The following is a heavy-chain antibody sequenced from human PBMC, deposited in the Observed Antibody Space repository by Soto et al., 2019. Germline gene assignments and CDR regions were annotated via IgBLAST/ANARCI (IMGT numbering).Heavy chain of an antibody. V-gene: IGHV4-59*12. D-gene: IGHD5-12*01. CDR2: IYYSGST. Sequence: SENLSLTCTVSGGSISSYYWSWIRQPPGKGLEWIGYIYYSGSTYYNPSLKSRVTISVDRSKNQFSLKLSSVTAADTAVYYCAAGGGLPRYYWGQGTLVTVSS. J-gene: IGHJ4*02. CDR1: GGSISSYY. CDR3: AAGGGLPRYY.